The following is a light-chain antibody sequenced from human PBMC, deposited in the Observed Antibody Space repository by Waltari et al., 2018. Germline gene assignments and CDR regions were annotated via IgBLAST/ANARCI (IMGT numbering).Light chain of an antibody. Sequence: DIVMTQSPDSLAVYLGEMATIHCKSSQSIFYSSNNKDYLAWYQLKPGQPPKLLIYWASTRESGVPDRFSGSGTGTDFTLTISSLQTEDVATYYCQQYRDTPYTFGQGTNLEI. V-gene: IGKV4-1*01. J-gene: IGKJ2*01. CDR1: QSIFYSSNNKDY. CDR2: WAS. CDR3: QQYRDTPYT.